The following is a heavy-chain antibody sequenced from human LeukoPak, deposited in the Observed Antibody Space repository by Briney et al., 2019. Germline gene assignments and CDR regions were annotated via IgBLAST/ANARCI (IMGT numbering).Heavy chain of an antibody. CDR1: GFTFSNYW. J-gene: IGHJ4*02. V-gene: IGHV3-7*01. D-gene: IGHD5-18*01. Sequence: SGGSLRLSCAASGFTFSNYWMSWVRQAPGKGLDWVAKIKEDGSVTYYGDSMKGRFTISRDNGKNSLYLQMNSLRAEDTGVYYCARDGDQVGDIYVHWGQGTLVTVSS. CDR2: IKEDGSVT. CDR3: ARDGDQVGDIYVH.